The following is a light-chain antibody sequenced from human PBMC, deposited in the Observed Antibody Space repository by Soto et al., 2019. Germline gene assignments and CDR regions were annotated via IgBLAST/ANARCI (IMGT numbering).Light chain of an antibody. CDR1: QSVTSSY. V-gene: IGKV3-20*01. CDR3: QQYGNSYT. Sequence: EIVLTQSPGTLSLSPGERATLSCRASQSVTSSYLAWYQHKPGQAPRLLIYGASTRATGIPDRFSGSGSGTDFTLTISKLEPEDFALYYCQQYGNSYTVGQGTELEIK. CDR2: GAS. J-gene: IGKJ2*01.